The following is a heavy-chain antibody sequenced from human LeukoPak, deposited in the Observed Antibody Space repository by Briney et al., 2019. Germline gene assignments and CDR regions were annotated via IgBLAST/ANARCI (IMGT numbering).Heavy chain of an antibody. Sequence: SETLSLTCSVSXGXXXXXXXXXIXXXXXKXXXXXGYIYNSGSTNYNPSLKSRATISVDTSKHQFSLKLSSVPAADTAVYYCAVTLGLTRADYFDFWGHGTLVTVSS. V-gene: IGHV4-59*08. CDR3: AVTLGLTRADYFDF. CDR2: IYNSGST. D-gene: IGHD3-9*01. CDR1: XGXXXXXX. J-gene: IGHJ4*01.